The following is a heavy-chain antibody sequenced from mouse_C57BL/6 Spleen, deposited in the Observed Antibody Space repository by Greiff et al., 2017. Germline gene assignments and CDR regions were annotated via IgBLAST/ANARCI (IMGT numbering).Heavy chain of an antibody. D-gene: IGHD4-1*01. CDR1: GFTFSDYY. J-gene: IGHJ4*01. CDR3: ARQGAGTYYAMDY. V-gene: IGHV5-12*01. Sequence: EVHLVESGGGLVQPGGSLKLSCAASGFTFSDYYMYWVRQTPEKRLEWVAYISNGGGSTYYPDTVKGRFTISRDNAKNTLYLQMSRLKSEDTAMYYCARQGAGTYYAMDYWGQGTSVTVSS. CDR2: ISNGGGST.